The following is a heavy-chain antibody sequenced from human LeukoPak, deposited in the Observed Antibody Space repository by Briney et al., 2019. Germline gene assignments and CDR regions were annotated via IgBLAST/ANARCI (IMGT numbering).Heavy chain of an antibody. D-gene: IGHD2-21*01. CDR3: AKDRSGVVIAISYFDY. Sequence: GGSLRLSCAASGFTFSSYGMHWVRQAPGKGLEWVAFIRYDGSNKYYADSVKGRFTISRDNSKNTLYLQMNSLRVEDTAVYYCAKDRSGVVIAISYFDYWGQGTLVTVSS. J-gene: IGHJ4*02. V-gene: IGHV3-30*02. CDR2: IRYDGSNK. CDR1: GFTFSSYG.